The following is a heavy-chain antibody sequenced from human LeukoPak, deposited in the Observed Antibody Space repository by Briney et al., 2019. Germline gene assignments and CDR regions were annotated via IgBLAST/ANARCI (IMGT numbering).Heavy chain of an antibody. J-gene: IGHJ4*02. CDR3: ARDLGYTYGYYGY. CDR2: INPNSGVT. Sequence: ASVKVSCKASGYTFSGYYMHWVRQAPGQGLEWMGWINPNSGVTNYPQKFQGRVTMTRDTSISTAFMELSRLRSDDTAVYYCARDLGYTYGYYGYWGQGTLVTVSS. V-gene: IGHV1-2*02. D-gene: IGHD5-18*01. CDR1: GYTFSGYY.